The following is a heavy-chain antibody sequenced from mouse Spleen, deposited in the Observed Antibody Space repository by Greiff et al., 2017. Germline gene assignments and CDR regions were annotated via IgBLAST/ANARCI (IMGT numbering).Heavy chain of an antibody. D-gene: IGHD2-4*01. J-gene: IGHJ3*01. Sequence: EVKLQESGPGLVKPSQSLSLTCSVTGYSITSGYYWNWIRQFPGNKLEWMGYISYDGSNNYNPSLKNRISITRDTSKNQFFLKLNSVTTEDTATYYCARDQMITPWFAYWGQGTLVTVSA. CDR3: ARDQMITPWFAY. CDR1: GYSITSGYY. CDR2: ISYDGSN. V-gene: IGHV3-6*01.